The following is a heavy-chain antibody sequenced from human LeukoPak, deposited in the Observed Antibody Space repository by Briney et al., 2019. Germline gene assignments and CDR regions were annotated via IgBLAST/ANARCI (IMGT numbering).Heavy chain of an antibody. CDR2: IFPSGGEI. J-gene: IGHJ4*02. CDR3: ATYRQVLLPFES. D-gene: IGHD2-8*02. V-gene: IGHV3-23*01. Sequence: GGTLRLSCAASGFTFSTFAMIWVRQPPGKGLEWVSSIFPSGGEIHYADSVRGRFTISRDNSKSTLSLQMNSLRAEDTAIYYCATYRQVLLPFESWGQGTLVTVSS. CDR1: GFTFSTFA.